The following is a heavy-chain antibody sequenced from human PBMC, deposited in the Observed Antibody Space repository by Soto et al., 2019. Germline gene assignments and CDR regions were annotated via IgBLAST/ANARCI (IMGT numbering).Heavy chain of an antibody. J-gene: IGHJ4*02. Sequence: SETLSLTCTVPVGSISSYYWSWIRQPPGKGLEWIGYIYYSGSTNYNPSLKSRVTISVDTSKNQFSLKLSSVTAADTAVYYCARALFGEFDYWGQGTLVTVSS. CDR3: ARALFGEFDY. CDR1: VGSISSYY. CDR2: IYYSGST. D-gene: IGHD3-10*01. V-gene: IGHV4-59*01.